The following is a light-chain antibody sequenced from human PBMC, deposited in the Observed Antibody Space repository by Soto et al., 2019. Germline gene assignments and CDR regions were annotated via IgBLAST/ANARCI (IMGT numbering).Light chain of an antibody. CDR1: SGDVGTYNL. CDR3: CSYAGRSNVV. V-gene: IGLV2-23*02. CDR2: EVN. Sequence: QSALTQPASVSGSPGQSITISCTGTSGDVGTYNLVSWYQQHPGRAPKLIIFEVNKRPSGVSNRLSGSKSGNTASLAISGLQADDEADYHCCSYAGRSNVVCGGGTKPTVL. J-gene: IGLJ2*01.